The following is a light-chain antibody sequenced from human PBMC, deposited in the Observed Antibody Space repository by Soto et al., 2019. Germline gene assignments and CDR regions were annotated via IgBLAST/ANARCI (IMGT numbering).Light chain of an antibody. CDR3: SSYAGRSNYV. CDR2: EVS. Sequence: QSALTQPPSASGSPGQSVTISCTGTSSDVGGYNYVSWYQHHPGRAPRLLIYEVSKRPSGVPDRFSGSKSGTTASLTVSGLQAEDEADYYCSSYAGRSNYVFGTGTKVTVL. V-gene: IGLV2-8*01. CDR1: SSDVGGYNY. J-gene: IGLJ1*01.